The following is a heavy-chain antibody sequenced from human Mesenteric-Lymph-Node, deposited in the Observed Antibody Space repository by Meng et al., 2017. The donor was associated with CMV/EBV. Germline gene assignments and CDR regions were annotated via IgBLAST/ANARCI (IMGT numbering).Heavy chain of an antibody. D-gene: IGHD3-10*01. CDR1: GFTFSRFW. V-gene: IGHV3-7*01. CDR3: ATRDSGDYGSGSYYPY. J-gene: IGHJ4*02. Sequence: GESLKISCAASGFTFSRFWMSWVRQAPGKGLEWVASIKQDGSVKYYVDSVKGRFTISSDNAKNSLYLQMNSLRSEDTAVYFCATRDSGDYGSGSYYPYWGQGTLVTVSS. CDR2: IKQDGSVK.